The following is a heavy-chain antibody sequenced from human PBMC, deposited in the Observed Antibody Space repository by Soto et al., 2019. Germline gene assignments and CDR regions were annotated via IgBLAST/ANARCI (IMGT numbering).Heavy chain of an antibody. D-gene: IGHD3-3*01. Sequence: SVKIFCKASGYTFTSYGISWVRHAPGQGLEWMGWISAYNGNTNYGQKLQGRFTMTTDTSTSTAYMELRSLRSDDTAVYYGAGVRLEWLYGMYVWGQGTTVTVSS. CDR3: AGVRLEWLYGMYV. J-gene: IGHJ6*02. V-gene: IGHV1-18*01. CDR1: GYTFTSYG. CDR2: ISAYNGNT.